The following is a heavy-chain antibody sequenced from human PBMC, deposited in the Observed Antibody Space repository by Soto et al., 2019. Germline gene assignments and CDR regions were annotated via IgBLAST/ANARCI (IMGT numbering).Heavy chain of an antibody. CDR1: GGSFSGYY. V-gene: IGHV4-34*01. D-gene: IGHD6-13*01. CDR2: INHSGST. J-gene: IGHJ5*02. CDR3: ARALFSSWYGIQWFDP. Sequence: SETLSLTCAVYGGSFSGYYWSWIRQPPGKGLEWIGEINHSGSTNYNPSLKSRVTISVDTSKNQFSLKLSSVTAADTAVYYCARALFSSWYGIQWFDPWGQGTLVTVSS.